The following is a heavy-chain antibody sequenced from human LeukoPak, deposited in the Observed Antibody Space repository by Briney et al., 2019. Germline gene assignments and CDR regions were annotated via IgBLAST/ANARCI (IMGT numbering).Heavy chain of an antibody. D-gene: IGHD2-2*01. V-gene: IGHV1-2*02. CDR1: GYTFTGYY. J-gene: IGHJ4*02. CDR2: INPNSGGT. CDR3: ARSEDIVVVPAAMGAY. Sequence: ASVKVSCKASGYTFTGYYMHWVRQAPGQGLEWMGWINPNSGGTNYAQKFQGRVTMTRDTSISTAYMELSRLRSDDTAVHYCARSEDIVVVPAAMGAYWGQGTLVTVSS.